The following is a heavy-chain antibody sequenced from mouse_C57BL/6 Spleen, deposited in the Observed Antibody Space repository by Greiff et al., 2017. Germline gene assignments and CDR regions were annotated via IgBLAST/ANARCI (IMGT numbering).Heavy chain of an antibody. CDR2: IYPGDGDT. CDR3: ARSYSNPLYYAMDY. Sequence: QVQLQQSGPELVKPGASVKISCKASGYAFTSSWMNWVKQRPGKGLEWIGRIYPGDGDTNNNGKFKGKATLTADKSSSTAYMQLSSLTSEDSAVYFCARSYSNPLYYAMDYWGQGTSVTVSS. V-gene: IGHV1-82*01. D-gene: IGHD2-5*01. J-gene: IGHJ4*01. CDR1: GYAFTSSW.